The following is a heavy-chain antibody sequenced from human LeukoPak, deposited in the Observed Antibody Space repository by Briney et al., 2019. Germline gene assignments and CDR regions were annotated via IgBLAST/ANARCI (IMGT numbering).Heavy chain of an antibody. CDR3: ARGAGNTISYYHYYIDV. Sequence: ASVKVSCKASGYTFTSYDINLVRQATGQGLEWMGWMNPNTGNTGYAQKFQGRVTITRNTSISTVYMELSSLRSEDTAVYYCARGAGNTISYYHYYIDVWGKGTTVTVSS. V-gene: IGHV1-8*03. D-gene: IGHD2-2*01. CDR2: MNPNTGNT. J-gene: IGHJ6*03. CDR1: GYTFTSYD.